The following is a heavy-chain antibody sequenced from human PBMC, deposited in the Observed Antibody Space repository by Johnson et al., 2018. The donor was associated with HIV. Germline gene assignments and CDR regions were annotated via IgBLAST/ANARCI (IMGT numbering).Heavy chain of an antibody. CDR1: GFTFSNSW. CDR2: IKQDGSER. CDR3: AKEGSRGTVTQAPDAFDI. V-gene: IGHV3-7*01. D-gene: IGHD4-17*01. Sequence: VQLVESGGGLVQPGGSLRLSCAASGFTFSNSWMSWVRQAPGKGLEWVANIKQDGSERYYVDSVKGRFTISRDNAKNSLYLQMHSLRAEDTAVYYCAKEGSRGTVTQAPDAFDIWGQGTVVTVSS. J-gene: IGHJ3*02.